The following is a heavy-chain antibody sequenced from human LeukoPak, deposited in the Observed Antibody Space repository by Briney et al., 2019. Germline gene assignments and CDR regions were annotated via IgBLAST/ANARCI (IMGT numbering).Heavy chain of an antibody. CDR3: AVEIAAAGPAHFDY. CDR1: GGTFGSYA. CDR2: IIPIFGTA. D-gene: IGHD6-13*01. J-gene: IGHJ4*02. V-gene: IGHV1-69*05. Sequence: ASVKVSCKASGGTFGSYAISWVRQAPGQGLEWMGGIIPIFGTANYAQKFQGRVTITTDESTSTAYMELSSLRSEDTAVYYCAVEIAAAGPAHFDYWGQGTLVTVSS.